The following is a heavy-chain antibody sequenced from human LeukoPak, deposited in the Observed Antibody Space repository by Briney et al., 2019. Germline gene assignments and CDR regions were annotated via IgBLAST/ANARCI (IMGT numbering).Heavy chain of an antibody. D-gene: IGHD3-9*01. V-gene: IGHV3-23*01. CDR1: GLTFSSYA. CDR2: ISGSGGST. Sequence: GGSLRLSCAASGLTFSSYAMSWVRQAPGKGLEWVSAISGSGGSTYYADSVKGRFTISRDNSKNTLYLQMNSLRAEDTAVYYCAKNEYDILTGYDYWGQGTLVTVSS. CDR3: AKNEYDILTGYDY. J-gene: IGHJ4*02.